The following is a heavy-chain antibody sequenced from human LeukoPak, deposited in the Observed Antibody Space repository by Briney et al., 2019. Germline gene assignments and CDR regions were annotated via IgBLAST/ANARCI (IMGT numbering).Heavy chain of an antibody. CDR2: ISSSSSYI. J-gene: IGHJ4*02. CDR1: GFTFSSYS. V-gene: IGHV3-21*01. D-gene: IGHD3-22*01. Sequence: GGSLRLSCAASGFTFSSYSMNWVRQAPGKGLEWVSSISSSSSYIYYADSVKGRFAISRDNAKNSLYLQMNSLRAEDTAVYYCARDSTYYYDSSGYPPDYWGQGTLVTVSS. CDR3: ARDSTYYYDSSGYPPDY.